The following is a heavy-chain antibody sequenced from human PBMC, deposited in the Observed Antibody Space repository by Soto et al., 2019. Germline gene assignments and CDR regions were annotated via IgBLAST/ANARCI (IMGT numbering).Heavy chain of an antibody. J-gene: IGHJ4*02. D-gene: IGHD3-9*01. CDR3: ARGQRYFDWLLWAFDY. V-gene: IGHV4-34*01. CDR2: INHSGST. CDR1: GGSFSGYY. Sequence: QVQLQQWGAGLLKPSETLSLTCAVYGGSFSGYYWSWIRQPPGKGLEWIGEINHSGSTNYNPSLKSRVTISVDTSKNHFSLKLSSVTAADTAVYYCARGQRYFDWLLWAFDYWGQGTLVTVSS.